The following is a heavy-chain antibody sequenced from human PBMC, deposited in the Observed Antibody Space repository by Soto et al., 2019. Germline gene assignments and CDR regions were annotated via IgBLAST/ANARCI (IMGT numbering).Heavy chain of an antibody. CDR1: GGSISSINW. D-gene: IGHD2-2*01. CDR3: ARGDYQYSIDY. CDR2: IHQSGDS. V-gene: IGHV4-4*02. Sequence: SETLSLTCGVSGGSISSINWWSWVRQAPGKGLEWIGEIHQSGDSNYNPSLKSRVTLSVDKSKNQFFLNLTSVIAADTAVYYCARGDYQYSIDYWGQGTLVPVSS. J-gene: IGHJ4*02.